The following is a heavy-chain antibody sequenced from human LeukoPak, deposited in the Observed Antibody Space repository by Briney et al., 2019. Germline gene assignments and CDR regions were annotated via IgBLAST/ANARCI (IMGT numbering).Heavy chain of an antibody. J-gene: IGHJ6*02. CDR3: AREAAYSSGWYNGMDV. V-gene: IGHV4-59*01. CDR2: IYYSGST. D-gene: IGHD6-19*01. CDR1: GGSISSYY. Sequence: SETLSLTFTVSGGSISSYYWSWIRQPPGKGLEWIGYIYYSGSTNYNPSLKSRVTISVDTSKNQFSLKLTSVTAADTAVYYCAREAAYSSGWYNGMDVWGQGTTVTVSS.